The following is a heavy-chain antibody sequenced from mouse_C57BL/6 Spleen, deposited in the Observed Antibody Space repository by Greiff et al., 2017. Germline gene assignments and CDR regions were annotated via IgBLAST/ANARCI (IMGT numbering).Heavy chain of an antibody. J-gene: IGHJ4*01. CDR1: GYAFSSSW. V-gene: IGHV1-82*01. CDR2: IYPGDGDT. Sequence: QVQLKESGPELVKPGASVKISCKASGYAFSSSWMNWVKQRPGKGLEWIGRIYPGDGDTNYNGKFKGKATLTADKSSSTAYMQLSSLTSEDSAVYFCAITGYYYAMDYWGQGTSVTVSS. D-gene: IGHD4-1*01. CDR3: AITGYYYAMDY.